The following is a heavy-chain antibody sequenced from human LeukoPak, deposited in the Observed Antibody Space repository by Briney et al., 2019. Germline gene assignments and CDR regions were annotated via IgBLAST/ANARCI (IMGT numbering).Heavy chain of an antibody. J-gene: IGHJ4*01. Sequence: GGSLRLSCAASGFTFSSYWMSWVRQAPGKGLEWVANVKRDGSEKYYVDPVKGRFTISRDNAKNSLYLQMNSLRAEDTAVYYCARDLFYFDYWGQGTLVTVSS. V-gene: IGHV3-7*05. CDR3: ARDLFYFDY. CDR1: GFTFSSYW. CDR2: VKRDGSEK.